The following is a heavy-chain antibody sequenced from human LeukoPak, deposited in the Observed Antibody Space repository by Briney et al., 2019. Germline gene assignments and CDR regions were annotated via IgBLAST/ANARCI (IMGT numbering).Heavy chain of an antibody. D-gene: IGHD4-17*01. Sequence: PGGSLRLSCAASGFTFSSYWMHWVRQAPGKGLVCVARIKSDGTYRDYGDSVRGRFTISRDNAKDTLYLQMNSLRAEDTAVYYCVRDDRSYGVDYWGQGTPVTVSS. V-gene: IGHV3-74*01. CDR3: VRDDRSYGVDY. CDR2: IKSDGTYR. J-gene: IGHJ4*02. CDR1: GFTFSSYW.